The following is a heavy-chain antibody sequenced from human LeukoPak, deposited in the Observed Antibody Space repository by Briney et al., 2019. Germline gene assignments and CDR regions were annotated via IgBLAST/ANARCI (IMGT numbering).Heavy chain of an antibody. CDR2: IYHSGST. J-gene: IGHJ5*02. CDR3: ARAGGGYCSGGSCYEGLSNWFDP. D-gene: IGHD2-15*01. Sequence: SQTLSLTCAVSGGSISSGGYSWSWIRQPPGKGLEWIGYIYHSGSTYYNPSLKSRVTISVDRSKNQFSLKLSSVTAADTAVYYSARAGGGYCSGGSCYEGLSNWFDPWGQGTLVTVSS. V-gene: IGHV4-30-2*01. CDR1: GGSISSGGYS.